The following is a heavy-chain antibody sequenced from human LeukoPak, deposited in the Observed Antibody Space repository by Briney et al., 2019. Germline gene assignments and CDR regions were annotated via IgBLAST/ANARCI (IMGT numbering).Heavy chain of an antibody. CDR2: INHSGST. CDR3: ARRYGGGYYFDY. J-gene: IGHJ4*02. CDR1: GGSFSGYY. D-gene: IGHD1-14*01. V-gene: IGHV4-34*01. Sequence: PSETLSLTCAVYGGSFSGYYWGWIRQPPGKGLEWIGEINHSGSTNYNPSLKSRVTISVDTSKNQFSLKLSSVTAADTAVYYCARRYGGGYYFDYWGQGTLVTVSS.